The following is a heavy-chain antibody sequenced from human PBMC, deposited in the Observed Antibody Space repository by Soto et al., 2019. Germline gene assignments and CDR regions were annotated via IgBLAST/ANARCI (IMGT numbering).Heavy chain of an antibody. CDR3: AKPPWGRYYTSNFDS. D-gene: IGHD3-10*01. CDR1: GFTFSSYG. CDR2: ISHDGSDI. J-gene: IGHJ4*02. Sequence: QVQLVESGGGVVQPGRSLRVSCAASGFTFSSYGMHWVRQAPGKGLEWVAAISHDGSDIYYADSVKGRLTVSRDNTKRTLYMQMNSLRAEDTAVYYCAKPPWGRYYTSNFDSWGQGTLVTVSS. V-gene: IGHV3-30*18.